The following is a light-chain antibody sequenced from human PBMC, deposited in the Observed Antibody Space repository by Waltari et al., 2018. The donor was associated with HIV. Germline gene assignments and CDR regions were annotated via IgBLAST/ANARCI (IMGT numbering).Light chain of an antibody. V-gene: IGLV1-47*01. Sequence: QSVLTQPPSVSAAPGQKVTISCSGGSSNIGNNYVSWYQQLPGTAPKLLIYRNNQRPSGVPDRFSGSKSGTSASLAISGLRSEDEADYYCAAWADSLSAVVFGGGTKLTVL. J-gene: IGLJ2*01. CDR2: RNN. CDR3: AAWADSLSAVV. CDR1: SSNIGNNY.